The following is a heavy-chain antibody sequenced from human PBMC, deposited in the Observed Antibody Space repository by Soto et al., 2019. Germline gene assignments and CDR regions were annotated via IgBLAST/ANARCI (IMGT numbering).Heavy chain of an antibody. V-gene: IGHV5-51*01. D-gene: IGHD5-12*01. CDR3: ARHPGESGSDSGKRTYFDY. Sequence: PGESLKISCQASGFTFTDYWIGWVRQLPGKGLEWVGVIFPRDSDTRYSRSFQGQVTISADKSTTTAYLQWNTLRASDTAMYFCARHPGESGSDSGKRTYFDYWG. J-gene: IGHJ4*01. CDR1: GFTFTDYW. CDR2: IFPRDSDT.